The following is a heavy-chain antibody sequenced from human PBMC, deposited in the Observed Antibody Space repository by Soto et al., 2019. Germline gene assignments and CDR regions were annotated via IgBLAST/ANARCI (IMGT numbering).Heavy chain of an antibody. CDR3: AKVDDSSGYYRYYYYYGMDV. V-gene: IGHV3-74*01. CDR2: ISNDGIST. D-gene: IGHD3-22*01. J-gene: IGHJ6*02. CDR1: GFTFSTYW. Sequence: GGSLRLSCAASGFTFSTYWMHWVRQVPGKGLVWVSRISNDGISTTYADSVKGRFTISRDNAKNTLYLQMNSLRAEDTAVYYCAKVDDSSGYYRYYYYYGMDVWGQGTTVTVSS.